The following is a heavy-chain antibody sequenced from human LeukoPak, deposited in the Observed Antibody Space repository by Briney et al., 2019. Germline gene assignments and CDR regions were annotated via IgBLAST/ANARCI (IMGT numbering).Heavy chain of an antibody. CDR2: LSHDGINK. D-gene: IGHD3-22*01. V-gene: IGHV3-30-3*01. Sequence: PGGSLRLSCAASGFTFSDYAMHWVRQAPGKGLEWVATLSHDGINKHDADSVRGRFTISRDNSKNTLYLQMNRLRVEDTAVYYCARDVSYYYESTGHYSDCFDSWGQGTLVSVSS. J-gene: IGHJ5*01. CDR3: ARDVSYYYESTGHYSDCFDS. CDR1: GFTFSDYA.